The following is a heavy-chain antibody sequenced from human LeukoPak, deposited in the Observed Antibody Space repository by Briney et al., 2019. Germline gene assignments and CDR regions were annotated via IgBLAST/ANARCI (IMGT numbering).Heavy chain of an antibody. V-gene: IGHV3-23*01. CDR1: GFTFSSSA. J-gene: IGHJ4*02. CDR2: ISASGGST. D-gene: IGHD6-13*01. CDR3: AKAAAAAGATDY. Sequence: PGGSLRLSCAASGFTFSSSAMSWVRQVPGKGLEWVSGISASGGSTYYADSVRGRFTISRDNSKNTLYVQMNSLRDEDTAVYYCAKAAAAAGATDYWGQGTLVTVSS.